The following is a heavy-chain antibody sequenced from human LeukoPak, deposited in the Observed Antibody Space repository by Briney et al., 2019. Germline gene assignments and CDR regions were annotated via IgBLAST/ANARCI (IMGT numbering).Heavy chain of an antibody. Sequence: PSETLSLTCTVSGGSISSYHRNWIRQPPGKGLEWIGYVHYSGTTKYNPSLKSRVTMSVDTSKNQISLRVNSVTAADTAVYYCARELGYCSGGTCYSAHAFDIWGQGTMVTVSS. CDR2: VHYSGTT. CDR3: ARELGYCSGGTCYSAHAFDI. D-gene: IGHD2-15*01. V-gene: IGHV4-59*01. J-gene: IGHJ3*02. CDR1: GGSISSYH.